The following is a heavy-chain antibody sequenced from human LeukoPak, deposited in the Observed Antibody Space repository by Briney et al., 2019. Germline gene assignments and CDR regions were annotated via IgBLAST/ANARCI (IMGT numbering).Heavy chain of an antibody. V-gene: IGHV1-18*01. Sequence: ASVKVSCKASGYTFTSYGISWVRQAPGQRLEWMGWISAYNGNTNYAQKLQGRVTMTTDTSTSTAYMELRSLRSDDTAVYYCARDLREGRITIFGSTYYYYYGMDVWGQGTTVTVSS. J-gene: IGHJ6*02. CDR2: ISAYNGNT. CDR3: ARDLREGRITIFGSTYYYYYGMDV. D-gene: IGHD3-3*01. CDR1: GYTFTSYG.